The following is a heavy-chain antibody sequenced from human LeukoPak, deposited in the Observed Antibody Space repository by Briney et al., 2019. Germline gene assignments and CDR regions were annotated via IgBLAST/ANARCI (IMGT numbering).Heavy chain of an antibody. CDR2: ISSSGSTI. Sequence: GGSLRPSCAASGFTFSSYSMNWVRQAPGKGLEWVSYISSSGSTIYYADSVKGRFTISRDNAKNSLYLQMNSLRAEDTALYYCARVVVITPGAFDIWGHGTMVTVSS. CDR3: ARVVVITPGAFDI. CDR1: GFTFSSYS. J-gene: IGHJ3*02. D-gene: IGHD3-22*01. V-gene: IGHV3-48*04.